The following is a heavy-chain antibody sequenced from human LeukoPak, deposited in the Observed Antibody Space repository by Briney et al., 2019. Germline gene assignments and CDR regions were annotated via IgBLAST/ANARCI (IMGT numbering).Heavy chain of an antibody. CDR2: ISAYNGNT. Sequence: APGQGIEWMGWISAYNGNTNYAQKLQGRVTMTTDTSTSTAYMELRSLRSDDTAVYYCARDRQWLVYGDYCGQGSLVTVSS. CDR3: ARDRQWLVYGDY. J-gene: IGHJ4*02. V-gene: IGHV1-18*01. D-gene: IGHD6-19*01.